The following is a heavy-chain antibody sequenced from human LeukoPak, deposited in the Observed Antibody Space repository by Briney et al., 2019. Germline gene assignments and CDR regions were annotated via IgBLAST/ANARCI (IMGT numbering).Heavy chain of an antibody. D-gene: IGHD5-24*01. CDR2: ISRDSKDI. CDR3: ASQSRDGYPFDY. J-gene: IGHJ4*02. Sequence: ASVKISCKASGDAFTTYTIHWVRQAPGQSLEWMGWISRDSKDIRYSQRLQGRITLTRDTSATTAYMELSSLRSEDTAVYFCASQSRDGYPFDYWGQGTLLTVFS. CDR1: GDAFTTYT. V-gene: IGHV1-3*01.